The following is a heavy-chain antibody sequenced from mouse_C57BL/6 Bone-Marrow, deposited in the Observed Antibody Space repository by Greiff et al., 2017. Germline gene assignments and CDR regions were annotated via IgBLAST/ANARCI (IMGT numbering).Heavy chain of an antibody. J-gene: IGHJ3*01. CDR3: VTVTWCAY. CDR2: IRSKSNHYAT. CDR1: GFSFTPYA. Sequence: GGGLVQPNGSLKLSCAASGFSFTPYALTWVRPAPGKGLEWVARIRSKSNHYATYYADSVKDRFTISSADSESMLYLQMNNLKTEDTAMYYGVTVTWCAYWGQGTRVTVSA. V-gene: IGHV10-1*01. D-gene: IGHD4-1*01.